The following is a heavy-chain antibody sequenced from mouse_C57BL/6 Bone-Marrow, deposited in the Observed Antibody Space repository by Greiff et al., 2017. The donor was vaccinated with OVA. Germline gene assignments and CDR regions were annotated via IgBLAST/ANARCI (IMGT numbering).Heavy chain of an antibody. CDR2: ISSGGDYI. CDR3: TRSFYDYDGEVWFAY. CDR1: GFTFSSYA. J-gene: IGHJ3*01. D-gene: IGHD2-4*01. V-gene: IGHV5-9-1*02. Sequence: EVKLVESGEGLVKPGGSLKLSCAASGFTFSSYAMSWVRQTPEKRLEWVAYISSGGDYIYYADTVKGRFTISRDNARNTLYLQMSSLKSEDTAMYYCTRSFYDYDGEVWFAYWGQGTLVTVSA.